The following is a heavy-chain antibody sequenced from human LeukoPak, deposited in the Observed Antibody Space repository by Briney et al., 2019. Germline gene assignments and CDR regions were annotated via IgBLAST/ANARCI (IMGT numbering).Heavy chain of an antibody. D-gene: IGHD2-2*01. CDR3: ARDLSQLSTNWFDP. J-gene: IGHJ5*02. V-gene: IGHV1-2*02. CDR1: GYTFTGYY. Sequence: ASVKVSCKASGYTFTGYYMHWVRQAPGQGLEWMGWINPNSGGTNYAQKFQGRVTMTRDTSISTAYMELSRLRSDDTAVYYCARDLSQLSTNWFDPWGQGTLVTVSS. CDR2: INPNSGGT.